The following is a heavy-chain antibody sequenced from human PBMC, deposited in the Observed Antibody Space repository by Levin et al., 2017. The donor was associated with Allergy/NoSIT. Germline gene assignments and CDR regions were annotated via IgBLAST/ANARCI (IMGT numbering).Heavy chain of an antibody. CDR3: ARGGGDSGYDWGYYFDY. CDR2: ISSSSSTI. J-gene: IGHJ4*02. D-gene: IGHD5-12*01. CDR1: GFTFSSYR. Sequence: SCAASGFTFSSYRMNWVRQAPGKGLEWVSYISSSSSTIYYADSVKGRFTISRDNAKNSLYLQMNSLRDEDTAVYYCARGGGDSGYDWGYYFDYWGQGTLVTVSS. V-gene: IGHV3-48*02.